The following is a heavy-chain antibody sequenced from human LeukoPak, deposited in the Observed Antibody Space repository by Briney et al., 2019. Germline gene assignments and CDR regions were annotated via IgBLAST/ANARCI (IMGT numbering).Heavy chain of an antibody. CDR1: GFTFGSYA. J-gene: IGHJ4*02. D-gene: IGHD3-22*01. V-gene: IGHV3-23*01. CDR3: ATDLTGTRRRLSGYYDSSAYYGFDY. Sequence: QSGGSLRLSCAASGFTFGSYAMSWVRQAPGKGLEWVSGISGSGGSTYYADSMKGRFTISRDNSKSTLSLQMDSLRADDTAVYYCATDLTGTRRRLSGYYDSSAYYGFDYWGQGTLVTVSS. CDR2: ISGSGGST.